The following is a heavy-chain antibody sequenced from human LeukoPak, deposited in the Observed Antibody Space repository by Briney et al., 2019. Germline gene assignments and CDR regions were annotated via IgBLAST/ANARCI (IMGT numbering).Heavy chain of an antibody. CDR1: GGTFSSYA. J-gene: IGHJ4*02. V-gene: IGHV1-69*05. CDR3: ACPLLEMATIMEACGY. CDR2: IIPIFGTA. Sequence: ASVKVSCKASGGTFSSYAISWVRQAPGQGLEWMGVIIPIFGTANYAQKFQGRVTITTDESTSTAYMELSSLRSEDTAVYYCACPLLEMATIMEACGYWGQGTLVTVSS. D-gene: IGHD5-24*01.